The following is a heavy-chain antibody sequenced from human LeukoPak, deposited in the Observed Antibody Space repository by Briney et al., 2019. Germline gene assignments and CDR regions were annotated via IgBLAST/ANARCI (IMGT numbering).Heavy chain of an antibody. V-gene: IGHV4-30-2*01. CDR1: GGSISSGGYY. CDR3: ATSTVVTPDYYYYYMDV. CDR2: TYHSGST. D-gene: IGHD4-23*01. J-gene: IGHJ6*03. Sequence: PSETLSLTCTVSGGSISSGGYYWSWIRQPPGKGLEWIGYTYHSGSTYYNPSLKSRVTISVDRSKNQFSLKLSSVTAADTAVYYCATSTVVTPDYYYYYMDVWGKGTTVTVSS.